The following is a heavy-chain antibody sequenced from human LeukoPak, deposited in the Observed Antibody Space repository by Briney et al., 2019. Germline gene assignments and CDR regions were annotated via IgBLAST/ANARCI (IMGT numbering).Heavy chain of an antibody. CDR2: IAYDGSNK. CDR1: GFIFSNYV. J-gene: IGHJ4*02. D-gene: IGHD3-10*01. Sequence: PGGSLRLSCAASGFIFSNYVMHWVRQAPGKGLEWVAVIAYDGSNKYYADSVKGRFTISRDNSENTVFLQMNSLRDEDAAVYYCAKDRPPFGAGSYLTFDYWGQGTLVTVSS. V-gene: IGHV3-30*18. CDR3: AKDRPPFGAGSYLTFDY.